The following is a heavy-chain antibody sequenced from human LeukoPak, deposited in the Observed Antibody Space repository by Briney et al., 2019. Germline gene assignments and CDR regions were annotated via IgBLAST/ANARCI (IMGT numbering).Heavy chain of an antibody. CDR3: ASRSSVPETRPG. J-gene: IGHJ4*02. CDR2: INQDGSEK. D-gene: IGHD6-6*01. V-gene: IGHV3-7*01. Sequence: GGSLRLSCAASGFTFSTYWMSWVRQAPGKGLEWVANINQDGSEKYYVDSVKGRFTISRDNAKNSLYLQMNSLRAEDTAVYYCASRSSVPETRPGWGQGTLVTVSS. CDR1: GFTFSTYW.